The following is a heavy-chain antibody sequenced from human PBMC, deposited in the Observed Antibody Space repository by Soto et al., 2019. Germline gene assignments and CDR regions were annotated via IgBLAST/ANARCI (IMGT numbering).Heavy chain of an antibody. CDR1: GFTFSSYG. D-gene: IGHD1-26*01. Sequence: QVQLVESGGGVVQPGRSLRLSCAASGFTFSSYGMHWVRQAPGKGLEWVAVIWYDGSNKYYADSVKGRFTISRDNSKNTLYLQMNSLGAEDTAVYCCARERGGNHLDYWGQGTLVTVSS. CDR3: ARERGGNHLDY. V-gene: IGHV3-33*01. J-gene: IGHJ4*02. CDR2: IWYDGSNK.